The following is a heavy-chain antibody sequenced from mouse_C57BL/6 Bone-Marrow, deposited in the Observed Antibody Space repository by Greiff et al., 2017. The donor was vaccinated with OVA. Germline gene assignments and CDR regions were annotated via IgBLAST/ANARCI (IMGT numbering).Heavy chain of an antibody. Sequence: VQLQESGAVLVKPGASVKLSCKASGYTFTEYTIHWVKPRSGQGLEWIGWFSPGSGSIKYNEKFKDKATLTADKSSSPVYMELSRLTSEDSAVFFRKRHEAPITTGVAEDYAIDDWGKGTAVTVSS. J-gene: IGHJ4*01. D-gene: IGHD1-1*01. V-gene: IGHV1-62-2*01. CDR3: KRHEAPITTGVAEDYAIDD. CDR2: FSPGSGSI. CDR1: GYTFTEYT.